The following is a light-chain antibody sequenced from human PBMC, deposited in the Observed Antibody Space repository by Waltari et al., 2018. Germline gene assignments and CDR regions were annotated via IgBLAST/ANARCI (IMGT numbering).Light chain of an antibody. CDR2: AAS. V-gene: IGKV1-39*01. J-gene: IGKJ3*01. CDR3: QQIYSTPFT. Sequence: DIQMTQSPSSLSASVGDRVTITCRASQSISSYLNWYQQKPGKAPKLLIYAASSLQSGVPSRFSGSGSGTDFTLTIGSLQPEDFATYYCQQIYSTPFTFGPGTKVDIK. CDR1: QSISSY.